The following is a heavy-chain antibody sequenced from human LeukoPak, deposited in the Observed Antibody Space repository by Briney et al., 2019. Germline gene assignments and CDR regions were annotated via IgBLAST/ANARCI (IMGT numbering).Heavy chain of an antibody. V-gene: IGHV3-48*03. D-gene: IGHD3-22*01. CDR1: GFTFSSYE. J-gene: IGHJ4*02. CDR2: ISSSGSTI. Sequence: GGSLRLSCAASGFTFSSYEMNWVRQAPGKGLEWVSYISSSGSTIYYADSVKGRFTISRDNAKNSLYLQMNSLRAEDTAVYYCARDSTRSGYHPTPFDYWGQGTLVTVSS. CDR3: ARDSTRSGYHPTPFDY.